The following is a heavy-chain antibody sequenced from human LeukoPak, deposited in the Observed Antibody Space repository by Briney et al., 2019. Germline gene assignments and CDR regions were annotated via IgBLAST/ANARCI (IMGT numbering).Heavy chain of an antibody. J-gene: IGHJ6*02. CDR1: GYTFTGYY. V-gene: IGHV1-2*02. Sequence: ASVKVSCKASGYTFTGYYMHWVRQAPGQGLEWMGWINPNSGGTNYAQKFQGRVTMTRDTSISTAYMELGRLRSDDTAVYYCARVPSYYYYGMDVWGQGTTVTVSS. CDR3: ARVPSYYYYGMDV. CDR2: INPNSGGT.